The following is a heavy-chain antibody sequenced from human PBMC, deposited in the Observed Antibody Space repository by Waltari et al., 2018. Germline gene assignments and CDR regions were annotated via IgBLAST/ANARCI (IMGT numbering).Heavy chain of an antibody. CDR3: ARSGGGTTTFGVAE. Sequence: QVQLVQSGAEVKKPGASVKVSCKASGYTFTDFFIHWVRQAPGQGLEWMGRNKPNSGTTSAGQGFQGRVTMNGDTSINTAYMEFAGLRSDDTASYYCARSGGGTTTFGVAEWGQGSLVTVSS. CDR1: GYTFTDFF. J-gene: IGHJ4*02. D-gene: IGHD3-3*01. CDR2: NKPNSGTT. V-gene: IGHV1-2*06.